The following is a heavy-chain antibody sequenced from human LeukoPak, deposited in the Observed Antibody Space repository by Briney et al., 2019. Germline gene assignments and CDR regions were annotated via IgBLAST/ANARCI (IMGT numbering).Heavy chain of an antibody. CDR1: GFTFSSYG. Sequence: QSGGSLRLSCAASGFTFSSYGMHWVRQAPGKGLGWVAFIRYDGSNKYYADSVKGRFTISRDNSKNTLYLQMNSLRAEDTAVYYCAKEWGHSYGLRYFDYWGQGTLVTVSS. CDR2: IRYDGSNK. V-gene: IGHV3-30*02. CDR3: AKEWGHSYGLRYFDY. J-gene: IGHJ4*02. D-gene: IGHD5-18*01.